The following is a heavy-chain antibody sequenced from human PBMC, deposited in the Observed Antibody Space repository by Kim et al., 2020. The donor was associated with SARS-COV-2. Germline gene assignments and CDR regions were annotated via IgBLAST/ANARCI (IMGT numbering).Heavy chain of an antibody. CDR1: GFTFSTYS. J-gene: IGHJ6*02. CDR2: ISSTSAYI. V-gene: IGHV3-21*01. Sequence: GGSLRLSCAASGFTFSTYSMNWVRQAPGKGLEWVSSISSTSAYIYYADSVKGRFTISRDNAKDSLYLQMNSLRAEDTAVYYCARNLVPTTKTYGMDVRGQGTTVTVSS. D-gene: IGHD2-2*01. CDR3: ARNLVPTTKTYGMDV.